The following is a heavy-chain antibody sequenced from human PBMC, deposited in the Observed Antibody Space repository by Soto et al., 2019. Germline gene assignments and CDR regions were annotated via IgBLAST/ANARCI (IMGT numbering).Heavy chain of an antibody. J-gene: IGHJ4*02. V-gene: IGHV3-43D*04. Sequence: EVQLVESGGVVLQPGGSRSLSCAASGFTFDDNAMHWVRQAPGKGLEWVSLISWDGGSTYYADSVKGRFTISRDNSKNSLYLQMNSLRAEDTALYYCAKGTMVRGVIPYYFDYWGQGTLVTVSS. CDR2: ISWDGGST. D-gene: IGHD3-10*01. CDR3: AKGTMVRGVIPYYFDY. CDR1: GFTFDDNA.